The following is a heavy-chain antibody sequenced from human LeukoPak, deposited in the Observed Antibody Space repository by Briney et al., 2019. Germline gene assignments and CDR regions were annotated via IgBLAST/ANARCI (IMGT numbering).Heavy chain of an antibody. J-gene: IGHJ6*03. V-gene: IGHV3-21*01. D-gene: IGHD6-13*01. Sequence: GGSLRLSCAASGFTFSSYAMNWVRQAPGKGLEWVSSISSSSSYIYYADSVKGRFTISRDNAKNSLYLQMNSLRAEDTAVYYCASARAGIAANYMDVWGKGTTVTVSS. CDR2: ISSSSSYI. CDR3: ASARAGIAANYMDV. CDR1: GFTFSSYA.